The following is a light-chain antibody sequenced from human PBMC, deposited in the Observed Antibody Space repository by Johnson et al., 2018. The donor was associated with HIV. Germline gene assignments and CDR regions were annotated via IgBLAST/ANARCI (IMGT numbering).Light chain of an antibody. CDR2: DND. CDR3: GTWDSSLNSYV. Sequence: QFVLTQPPSVSAAPGRWVTVSCSGTTSNIGDHSVSWFQHLPGAAPTLLIYDNDRRPSGVPDRFSGSKSAASATLDITVLQSGDEADYYCGTWDSSLNSYVFGTGTKVSVL. V-gene: IGLV1-51*02. CDR1: TSNIGDHS. J-gene: IGLJ1*01.